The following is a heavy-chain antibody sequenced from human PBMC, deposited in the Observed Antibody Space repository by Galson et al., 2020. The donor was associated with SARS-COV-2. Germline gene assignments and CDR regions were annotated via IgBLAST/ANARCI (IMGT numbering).Heavy chain of an antibody. V-gene: IGHV4-59*01. J-gene: IGHJ4*02. CDR2: IQNSGGT. CDR1: GGSISNYY. CDR3: ARDREIGY. Sequence: ETLSLTCTVSGGSISNYYWSWIRQSPGKGLEWIGYIQNSGGTNYNPSLKSRVTIGVDTSKNQFSLKLRSVTAADTAVYYCARDREIGYWGQGTLVTVSS.